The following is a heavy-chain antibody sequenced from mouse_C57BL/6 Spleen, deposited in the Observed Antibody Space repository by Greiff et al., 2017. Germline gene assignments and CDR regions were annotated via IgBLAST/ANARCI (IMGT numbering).Heavy chain of an antibody. D-gene: IGHD2-5*01. CDR1: GYTFTDYY. CDR2: INPYNGGT. V-gene: IGHV1-19*01. CDR3: AGLYYSNYFDY. Sequence: VQLQQSGPVLVKPGASVTMSCKASGYTFTDYYMNWVKQSHGKSLEWIGVINPYNGGTSYNQKFKGKATLTVDKSSSTAYMELNSLTSEDSAVYYCAGLYYSNYFDYWGQGTTLTVSS. J-gene: IGHJ2*01.